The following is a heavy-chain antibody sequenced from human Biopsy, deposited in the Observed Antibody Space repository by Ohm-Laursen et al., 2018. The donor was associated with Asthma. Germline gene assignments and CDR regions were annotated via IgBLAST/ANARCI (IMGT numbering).Heavy chain of an antibody. CDR1: GFTFGDYW. CDR3: ASYEVVTAILPMDV. CDR2: IPFDGSNK. D-gene: IGHD2-21*02. J-gene: IGHJ6*02. Sequence: SLRLSCAASGFTFGDYWMSWVRQVPGKGLEWVAVIPFDGSNKYYGDSVKGRFTIARDNSKNTVYLQMNSLRAEDTAVYYCASYEVVTAILPMDVWGQGTTVTVSS. V-gene: IGHV3-30*03.